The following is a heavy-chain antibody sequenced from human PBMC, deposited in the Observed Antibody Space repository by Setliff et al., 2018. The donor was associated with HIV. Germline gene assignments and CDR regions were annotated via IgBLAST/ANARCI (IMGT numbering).Heavy chain of an antibody. J-gene: IGHJ5*02. CDR2: IYYSGST. V-gene: IGHV4-59*11. CDR1: GGSISSHY. Sequence: SETLSLTCTVSGGSISSHYWSWIRQPPGKGLEWIGYIYYSGSTNYNPSLKSRVTISEDTSKTQFSLRLSSVTAADTAVYHCARQNIAAYWFDPWGQGTLVTVSS. CDR3: ARQNIAAYWFDP. D-gene: IGHD6-13*01.